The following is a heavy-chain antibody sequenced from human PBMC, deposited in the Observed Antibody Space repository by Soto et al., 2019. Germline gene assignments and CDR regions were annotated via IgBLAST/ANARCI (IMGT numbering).Heavy chain of an antibody. D-gene: IGHD7-27*01. CDR1: GFTFSNYA. V-gene: IGHV3-23*01. CDR3: AKEVSLGSTVDLGY. J-gene: IGHJ4*02. CDR2: ISGSGGST. Sequence: XGSLRLSCAVAGFTFSNYAMNWVRQSPGKGLDWVSTISGSGGSTYYADAVKGRFTISRDNSMGTLYLQMKSLRVEDTAIYYCAKEVSLGSTVDLGYWGQGALVTVSS.